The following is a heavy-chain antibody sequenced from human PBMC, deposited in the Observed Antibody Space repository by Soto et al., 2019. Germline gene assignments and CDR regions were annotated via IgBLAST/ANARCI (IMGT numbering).Heavy chain of an antibody. Sequence: QLQLQESGPGLVKPSETLSLTCTVSGGSISSRGYYWGWIRQPPGKGLEWIGTIYYSGSTYYNPSLKSRATISVDTSKNQFSLKLSSVTAADTAGYYCATSNWFDPWGQGTLVTVSS. CDR1: GGSISSRGYY. J-gene: IGHJ5*02. CDR3: ATSNWFDP. V-gene: IGHV4-39*01. CDR2: IYYSGST.